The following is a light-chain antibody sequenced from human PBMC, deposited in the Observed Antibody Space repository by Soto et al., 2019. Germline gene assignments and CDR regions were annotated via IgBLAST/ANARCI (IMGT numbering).Light chain of an antibody. Sequence: DIQMTQSPSTLYASVGDRVTITCRASQTIINWLAWFQQKPGKAPNLLISAASTLQSGVPSRFSGSGSEAEFTLTITSLQPEDSATYYCQQRNSYPRPFGQGTK. J-gene: IGKJ2*01. V-gene: IGKV1-5*01. CDR3: QQRNSYPRP. CDR2: AAS. CDR1: QTIINW.